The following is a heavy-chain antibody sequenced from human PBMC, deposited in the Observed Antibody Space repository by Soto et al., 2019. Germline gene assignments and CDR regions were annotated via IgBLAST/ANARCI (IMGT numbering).Heavy chain of an antibody. Sequence: ASVKVSCKASGYSFTGYYMHWVRQAPGQGLEWMGWINPNSGGTNYAQKFQGRVTMTRDTSTSTVYMELSSLRSEDTAVYYCARDRAPGWAYYYGMDVWGQGTTVTVSS. CDR1: GYSFTGYY. CDR2: INPNSGGT. J-gene: IGHJ6*02. CDR3: ARDRAPGWAYYYGMDV. V-gene: IGHV1-2*02. D-gene: IGHD1-26*01.